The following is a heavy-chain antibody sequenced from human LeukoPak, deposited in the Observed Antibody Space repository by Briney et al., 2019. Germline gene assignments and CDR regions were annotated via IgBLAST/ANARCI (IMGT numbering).Heavy chain of an antibody. D-gene: IGHD6-13*01. Sequence: ASVKVSCKAYGYTFTNYAMNWVRQAPGQGLEWMGWINTNTGNPTYAQGFTGRFVFSLDTSVSTTYLQISSLTAEDTAVYYCASFLPYSSTWYIDYWGQGTLVTVSS. CDR1: GYTFTNYA. CDR2: INTNTGNP. J-gene: IGHJ4*02. CDR3: ASFLPYSSTWYIDY. V-gene: IGHV7-4-1*02.